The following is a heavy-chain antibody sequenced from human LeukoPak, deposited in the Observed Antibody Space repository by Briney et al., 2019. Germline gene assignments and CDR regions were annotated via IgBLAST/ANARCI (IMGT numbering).Heavy chain of an antibody. Sequence: ASVKVSCKVSGYTLTELSMHWVRQAPGKGLEWMGGFDPEDGETIYAQKFQGRVTMTEDTSTDTAYMELSSLRSEDTAVYYCATGSTVVTPDYYYMDVWGKGTTVTVSS. D-gene: IGHD4-23*01. J-gene: IGHJ6*03. CDR1: GYTLTELS. V-gene: IGHV1-24*01. CDR2: FDPEDGET. CDR3: ATGSTVVTPDYYYMDV.